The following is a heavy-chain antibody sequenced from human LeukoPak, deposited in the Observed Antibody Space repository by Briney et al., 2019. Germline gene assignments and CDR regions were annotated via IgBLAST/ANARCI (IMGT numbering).Heavy chain of an antibody. V-gene: IGHV4-59*01. J-gene: IGHJ1*01. CDR3: ARLFDYYDSSGYPVPEYFQH. Sequence: SETLSLTRTVSGGSISSYYWSWIRQPPGKGLEWIGYIYYSGSTNYNPSLKSRVTISVDTSKNQFSLKLSSVTAADTAVYYCARLFDYYDSSGYPVPEYFQHWGQGALVTVSS. D-gene: IGHD3-22*01. CDR2: IYYSGST. CDR1: GGSISSYY.